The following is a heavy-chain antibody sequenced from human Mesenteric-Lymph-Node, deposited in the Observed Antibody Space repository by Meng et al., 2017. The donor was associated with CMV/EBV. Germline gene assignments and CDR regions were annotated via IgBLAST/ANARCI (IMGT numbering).Heavy chain of an antibody. CDR2: IYSGGST. Sequence: GESLKISCAASGFTVSSNYMSWVRQAPGKGLEWVSVIYSGGSTYYADSVKGRFTISRDNSRNTLYLQMSGLGGEDTAVYYCAKDLGYCSGTICYTFDYWGQGTLVTVSS. J-gene: IGHJ4*02. D-gene: IGHD2-2*01. CDR3: AKDLGYCSGTICYTFDY. V-gene: IGHV3-53*05. CDR1: GFTVSSNY.